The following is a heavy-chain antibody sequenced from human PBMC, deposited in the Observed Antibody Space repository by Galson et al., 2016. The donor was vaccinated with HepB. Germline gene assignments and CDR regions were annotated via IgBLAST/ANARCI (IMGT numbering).Heavy chain of an antibody. CDR3: ARLHYDGSVFHPFDC. CDR2: SSNNAASSTP. Sequence: SLRLSCAASGFTFTDHYVDWVRRAPGQGLEWVGRSSNNAASSTPAYAASVKGRFINSRDDSRNSLFLQMNSLKTEDTAVYYCARLHYDGSVFHPFDCWGQGTLVTVSS. J-gene: IGHJ4*02. D-gene: IGHD3-22*01. V-gene: IGHV3-72*01. CDR1: GFTFTDHY.